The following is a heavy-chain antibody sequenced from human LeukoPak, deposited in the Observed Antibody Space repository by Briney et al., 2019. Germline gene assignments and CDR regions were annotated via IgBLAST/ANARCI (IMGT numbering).Heavy chain of an antibody. V-gene: IGHV3-48*03. Sequence: GGSLRLSCAASGFTFSSYEMNWVRQAPGKGLEWVSYISSSGSTIYYADSVKGRFTISRDNAKNSLYLQMNSLRAVDTAVYYCAREDDFWSGYSVSFDYWGQGTLVTVSS. D-gene: IGHD3-3*01. CDR3: AREDDFWSGYSVSFDY. J-gene: IGHJ4*02. CDR2: ISSSGSTI. CDR1: GFTFSSYE.